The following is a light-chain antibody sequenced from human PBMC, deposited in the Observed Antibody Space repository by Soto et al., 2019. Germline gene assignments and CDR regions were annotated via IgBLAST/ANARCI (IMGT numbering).Light chain of an antibody. CDR1: QSILWRSNNRDC. Sequence: DIVMTQSPDSLAVSLGERATINCKSSQSILWRSNNRDCLAWHQQKPGQPPKLLIYWASTRKSGVPDRFTGSGSGTDFTLTIGSVQAEDVAVYFCQQCSATPVTLGQGTKLEIK. CDR3: QQCSATPVT. V-gene: IGKV4-1*01. J-gene: IGKJ2*01. CDR2: WAS.